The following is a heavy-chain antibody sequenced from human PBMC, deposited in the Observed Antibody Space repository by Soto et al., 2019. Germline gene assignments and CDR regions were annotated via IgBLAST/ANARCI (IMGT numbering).Heavy chain of an antibody. D-gene: IGHD6-13*01. J-gene: IGHJ4*02. CDR1: GGTFSSYA. CDR3: VVARAGTIPYYFDY. V-gene: IGHV1-69*01. CDR2: IIPIFGTA. Sequence: QVQLVQSGAEVKKPGSSVKVSCKASGGTFSSYAISWVRQAPGQGLEWMGVIIPIFGTANYAQKFQGRVTITADESTSTAYMELSSLRSEDTAVYYCVVARAGTIPYYFDYWGQGTLVTVSS.